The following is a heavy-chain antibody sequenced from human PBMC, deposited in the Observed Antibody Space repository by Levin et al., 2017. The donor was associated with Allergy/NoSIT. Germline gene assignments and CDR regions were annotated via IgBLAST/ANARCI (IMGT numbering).Heavy chain of an antibody. CDR1: GFTLSEYA. CDR2: ITGGGFNT. D-gene: IGHD1-14*01. J-gene: IGHJ3*01. V-gene: IGHV3-23*01. Sequence: GESLKISCDASGFTLSEYAMSWVRQAPGKGLEWVSVITGGGFNTYYGDSVKGRFTVSRDNSKNTLYLELNSLRAEDTAVYYCAKKQGGTTGFSFDVWGQGTMVTVSS. CDR3: AKKQGGTTGFSFDV.